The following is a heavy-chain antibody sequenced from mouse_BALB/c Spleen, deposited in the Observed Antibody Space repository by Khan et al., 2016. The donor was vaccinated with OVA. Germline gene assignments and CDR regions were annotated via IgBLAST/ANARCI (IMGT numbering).Heavy chain of an antibody. V-gene: IGHV3-2*02. J-gene: IGHJ2*01. CDR1: GYSITTDYA. Sequence: EVKLLESGPGLVKPSQSLSLTCTVTGYSITTDYAWNWIRQFPGNKLEWMGYISYSGNTKYNPSLKSRISITRDTSKNQFFLQLKSVTTEDTARYYCARVYGGDFDYWGPGTTLTVSS. CDR2: ISYSGNT. CDR3: ARVYGGDFDY. D-gene: IGHD1-1*01.